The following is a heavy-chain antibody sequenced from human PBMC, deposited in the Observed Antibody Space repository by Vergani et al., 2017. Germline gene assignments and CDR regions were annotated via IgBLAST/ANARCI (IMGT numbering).Heavy chain of an antibody. CDR3: ARGDSGSYYGYDLFDY. Sequence: VQLLESGGGLVQPGGSLRLSCAASGFTFSSYGMHWVRQAPGKGLEWVAFIRYDGSNKYYADSVKGRFTISRDNSKNTLYLQMNSLRAEDTAVYYCARGDSGSYYGYDLFDYWGQGTLVTVSS. J-gene: IGHJ4*02. V-gene: IGHV3-30*02. CDR1: GFTFSSYG. D-gene: IGHD1-26*01. CDR2: IRYDGSNK.